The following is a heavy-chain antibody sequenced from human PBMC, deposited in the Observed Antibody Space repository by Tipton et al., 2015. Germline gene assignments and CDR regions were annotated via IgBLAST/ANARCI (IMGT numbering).Heavy chain of an antibody. CDR2: ISHSGNT. D-gene: IGHD3-9*01. CDR1: GHSITTDNY. V-gene: IGHV4-38-2*02. CDR3: ACQDYDSLTRDYQTVDY. Sequence: TLSLTCTVSGHSITTDNYWGWVRRSPGKGLEWIGSISHSGNTYYNPSLKSRVTMSRDTSKNQFSLKPTSVTAADTAVYYCACQDYDSLTRDYQTVDYWGQGTLVTVSS. J-gene: IGHJ4*02.